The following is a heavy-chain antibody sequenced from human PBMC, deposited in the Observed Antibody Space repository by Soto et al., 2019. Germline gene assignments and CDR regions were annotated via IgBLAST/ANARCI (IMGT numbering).Heavy chain of an antibody. CDR1: GYTFTSYA. D-gene: IGHD3-10*01. Sequence: ASVKVSCKASGYTFTSYAMHWVRQAPGQRLEWMGWINAGNGNTKYSQKFQGRVTITRDTSASTAYMELSSLRSEDTAVYYCASFAPEDYYGSGSYPPFRYWSQGTLVTVSS. V-gene: IGHV1-3*01. CDR3: ASFAPEDYYGSGSYPPFRY. CDR2: INAGNGNT. J-gene: IGHJ4*02.